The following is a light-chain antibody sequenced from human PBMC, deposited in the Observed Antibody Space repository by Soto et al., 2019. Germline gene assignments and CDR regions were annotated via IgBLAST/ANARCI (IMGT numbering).Light chain of an antibody. Sequence: QSALTQSASVSGSAGQSITSSCTGTSSDVGAYNYVSWYQQHPGKAPKVMIHDVSNRPSGVSSRFSGSKSGNTASLTISGLQAEDEADYYCSSYTSSSTPYVFGTGTKVTVL. CDR3: SSYTSSSTPYV. CDR1: SSDVGAYNY. V-gene: IGLV2-14*01. J-gene: IGLJ1*01. CDR2: DVS.